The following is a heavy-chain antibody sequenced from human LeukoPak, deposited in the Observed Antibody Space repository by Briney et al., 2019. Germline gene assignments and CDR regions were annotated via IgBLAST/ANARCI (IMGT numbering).Heavy chain of an antibody. J-gene: IGHJ4*02. CDR1: GYTFTSYY. CDR3: ARGLRRRNSGSYREFDY. Sequence: ASVKVSCKASGYTFTSYYMHWVRQAPGQGLEWMGIINPSGGSTSYAQKFQGRATMTRDTSTSTVYMELSSLRSEDTAVYYCARGLRRRNSGSYREFDYWGQGTLVTVSS. V-gene: IGHV1-46*01. D-gene: IGHD1-26*01. CDR2: INPSGGST.